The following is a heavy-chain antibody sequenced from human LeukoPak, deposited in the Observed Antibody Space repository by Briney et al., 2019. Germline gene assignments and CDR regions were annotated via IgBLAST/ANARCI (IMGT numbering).Heavy chain of an antibody. CDR3: ARASYYDSSGYDSDY. D-gene: IGHD3-22*01. CDR1: GYTFTSYG. J-gene: IGHJ4*02. V-gene: IGHV1-18*01. CDR2: ISAYNGNT. Sequence: GASVKVSCKASGYTFTSYGISWVRQAPGQGLEWMGWISAYNGNTNYAQKLQGRVTMTTDTSTSTAYMELRSPRSDDTAVYYCARASYYDSSGYDSDYWGQGTLVTVSS.